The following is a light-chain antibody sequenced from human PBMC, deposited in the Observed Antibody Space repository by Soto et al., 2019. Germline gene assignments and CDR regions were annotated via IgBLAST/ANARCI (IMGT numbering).Light chain of an antibody. CDR2: GAS. J-gene: IGKJ5*01. Sequence: ENVLTQSPGTLSLSPGERATLSCRAIQTVSGSYVAWYQQKPGQTPRLLIYGASSRATGIPARFSGSGSGTEFTLTISSLQSEDFAVYYCQQYNNWPPITFGQGTRLEIK. CDR3: QQYNNWPPIT. V-gene: IGKV3D-15*01. CDR1: QTVSGS.